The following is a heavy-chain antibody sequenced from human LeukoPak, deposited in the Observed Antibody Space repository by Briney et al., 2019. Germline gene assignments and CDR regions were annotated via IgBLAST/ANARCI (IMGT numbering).Heavy chain of an antibody. CDR2: IXXXXX. D-gene: IGHD5-12*01. V-gene: IGHV3-53*01. J-gene: IGHJ4*02. CDR3: AGEXSGXXIFDY. Sequence: GGSLRLSCAVSGVTFSSSVMSWVRRAPGKGLEWVSIIXXXXXYXXXXXXXXFTVSRDNSKNTLYMQMDSLRAEDTAVYYCAGEXSGXXIFDYWGQGTLVTVSS. CDR1: GVTFSSSV.